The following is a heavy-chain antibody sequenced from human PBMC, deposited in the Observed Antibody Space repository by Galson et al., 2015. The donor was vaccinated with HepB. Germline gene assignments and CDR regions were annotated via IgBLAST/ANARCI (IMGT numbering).Heavy chain of an antibody. CDR3: AREEYSSGWYGSAVGNWFDP. CDR2: IRSKASNYAT. D-gene: IGHD6-19*01. J-gene: IGHJ5*02. Sequence: IHWVRQASGKGPEWVGRIRSKASNYATSYVPSLKGRFTISRANSKNAVFLQMNRLRPEDTATYYCAREEYSSGWYGSAVGNWFDPWGQGTLVTVSS. V-gene: IGHV3-73*01.